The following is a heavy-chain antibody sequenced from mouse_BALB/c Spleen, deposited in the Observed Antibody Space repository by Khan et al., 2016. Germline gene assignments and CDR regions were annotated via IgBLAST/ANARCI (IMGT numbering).Heavy chain of an antibody. CDR2: ISYSGST. V-gene: IGHV3-2*02. J-gene: IGHJ1*01. Sequence: EVQLQESGPGLVKPSQSLSLTCTVTGYSITSDYAWNWIRQFPGNKLEWMGYISYSGSTSYNPSLKSRISITRVTSKNQFFLQLNSVTTEDTATYYCARDYYGSVYWYFDVWGAGTTVTVSS. D-gene: IGHD1-1*01. CDR3: ARDYYGSVYWYFDV. CDR1: GYSITSDYA.